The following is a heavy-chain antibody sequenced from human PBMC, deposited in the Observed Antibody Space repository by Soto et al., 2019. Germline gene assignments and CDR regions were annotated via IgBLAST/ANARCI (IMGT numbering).Heavy chain of an antibody. CDR3: ARACSGCPQPYYYYYGMDV. CDR1: GGTFSSYA. Sequence: GASVKVSCKASGGTFSSYAISWVRQAPGQGLEWMGGIIPIFGTANYAQKFQGRVTITADESTSTAYMELSSLRSEDTAVYYCARACSGCPQPYYYYYGMDVWGQGTTVTVSS. V-gene: IGHV1-69*13. D-gene: IGHD6-19*01. J-gene: IGHJ6*02. CDR2: IIPIFGTA.